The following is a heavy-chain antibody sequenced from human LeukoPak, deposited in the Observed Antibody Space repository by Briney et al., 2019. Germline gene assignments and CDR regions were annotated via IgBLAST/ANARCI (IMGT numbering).Heavy chain of an antibody. CDR1: GYTFTGYY. V-gene: IGHV1-2*02. Sequence: ASVKVSCKASGYTFTGYYMHWVRQAPGQGLEWMGWINPNSGGTNYAQKFQGRVTMTRDTSISTAYMELSRLRSDDTAVHYCARSRVGAIALDYWGQGTLVTVSS. D-gene: IGHD1-26*01. CDR2: INPNSGGT. J-gene: IGHJ4*02. CDR3: ARSRVGAIALDY.